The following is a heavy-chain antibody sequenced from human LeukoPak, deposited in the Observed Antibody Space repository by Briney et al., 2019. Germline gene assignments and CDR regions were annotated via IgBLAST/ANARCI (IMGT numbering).Heavy chain of an antibody. Sequence: PGGSLRLSCAASGFTFDDFAMQWVRQAPGKGLEWVSGISWNSGSIGYADSVKGRFTISRDNSKNTLYLQMNSLRAEDTAVYSCAKDSHYGSGSYSDYWGQGTLVTVSS. CDR3: AKDSHYGSGSYSDY. V-gene: IGHV3-9*01. J-gene: IGHJ4*02. CDR2: ISWNSGSI. D-gene: IGHD3-10*01. CDR1: GFTFDDFA.